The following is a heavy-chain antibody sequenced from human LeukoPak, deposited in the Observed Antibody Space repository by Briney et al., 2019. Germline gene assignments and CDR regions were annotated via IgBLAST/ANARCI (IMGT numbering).Heavy chain of an antibody. CDR3: ARSNTSGYYPPTLRY. J-gene: IGHJ4*02. V-gene: IGHV1-2*02. D-gene: IGHD3-22*01. CDR1: GYTFTGYY. CDR2: INPNSGGT. Sequence: RASVKVSSKASGYTFTGYYMHWVRQAPGQGLEWMGWINPNSGGTNYAQKFQGRVTMTSDTSITSAYMELTRLTSDDTAVYYCARSNTSGYYPPTLRYWGQGTLVTVSS.